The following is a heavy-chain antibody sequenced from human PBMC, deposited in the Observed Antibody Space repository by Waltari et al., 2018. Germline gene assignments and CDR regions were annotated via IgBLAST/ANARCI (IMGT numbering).Heavy chain of an antibody. V-gene: IGHV3-23*01. J-gene: IGHJ3*02. CDR3: AKDHGYSSADDAFDI. CDR1: GFTFSSYA. D-gene: IGHD6-25*01. CDR2: ISGSGGST. Sequence: EVRLLESGGGLVQPGGYLRLSCAASGFTFSSYAMSWFRKAPGKGLEWVSAISGSGGSTYYADSVKGRFTISRDNSKNTLYLQMNSLRAEDTAVYYCAKDHGYSSADDAFDIWGQGTMVTVSS.